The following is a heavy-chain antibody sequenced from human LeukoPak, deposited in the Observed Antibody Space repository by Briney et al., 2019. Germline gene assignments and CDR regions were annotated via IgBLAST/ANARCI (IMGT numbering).Heavy chain of an antibody. CDR1: GFTVSSNY. CDR3: ARDLMKVPAAIRSPYYFDY. V-gene: IGHV3-53*01. CDR2: LYNGGNT. J-gene: IGHJ4*02. D-gene: IGHD2-2*02. Sequence: GGSLRLSCAVSGFTVSSNYMSWVRQAPGKGLEWVSVLYNGGNTYYADSVKGRFTISRDNAKNSLYLQMNSLRAEDTAVYYCARDLMKVPAAIRSPYYFDYWGQGTLVTVSS.